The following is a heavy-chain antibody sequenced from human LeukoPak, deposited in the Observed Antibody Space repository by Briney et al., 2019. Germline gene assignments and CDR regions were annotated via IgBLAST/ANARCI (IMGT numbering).Heavy chain of an antibody. CDR1: GFIVSGTY. Sequence: GGSLRLSCAASGFIVSGTYMTWVRQAPGKGLEWMTFIRFDGSEKYYADSVKGRFTISRDYSKNTLFLQMSSLRPEDTAVYYCALGKNFGYHYFDFWGQGALVTVSS. D-gene: IGHD2-2*03. CDR3: ALGKNFGYHYFDF. V-gene: IGHV3-30*02. J-gene: IGHJ4*02. CDR2: IRFDGSEK.